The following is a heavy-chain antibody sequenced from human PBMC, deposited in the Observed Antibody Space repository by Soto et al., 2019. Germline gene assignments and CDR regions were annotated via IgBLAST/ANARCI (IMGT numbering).Heavy chain of an antibody. D-gene: IGHD1-26*01. V-gene: IGHV5-10-1*01. CDR2: IDPRDSQT. CDR3: ARLFCSTDTCDSWFDP. J-gene: IGHJ5*02. CDR1: GYTFTTFW. Sequence: TGESLKISCTGFGYTFTTFWISWVRQMSGKGLEWMGRIDPRDSQTNYSPSFQGHVTISVDKSISTAYLQWDSLKASDTAMYYCARLFCSTDTCDSWFDPWGQGTLVTVSS.